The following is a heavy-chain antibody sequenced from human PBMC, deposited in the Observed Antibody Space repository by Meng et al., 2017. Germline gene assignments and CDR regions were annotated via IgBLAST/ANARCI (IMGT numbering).Heavy chain of an antibody. CDR2: INHSGST. CDR3: ARGRGSWGY. V-gene: IGHV4-34*01. Sequence: QVPLQQWGAGLLKPSATLSLTCAVYGGSFSGYYWSWIRQPPGKGLEWIGEINHSGSTNYNPSLKSRVTISVDTSKNQFSLKLSSVTAADTAVYYCARGRGSWGYWGQGTLVTVSS. CDR1: GGSFSGYY. J-gene: IGHJ4*02. D-gene: IGHD3-16*01.